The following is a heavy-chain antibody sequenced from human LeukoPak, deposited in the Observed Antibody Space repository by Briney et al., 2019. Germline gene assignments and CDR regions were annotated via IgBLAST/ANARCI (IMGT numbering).Heavy chain of an antibody. CDR3: ARYGRAGYDFWSGYAFDY. CDR1: GGSISSYY. CDR2: IYYSGST. V-gene: IGHV4-59*01. J-gene: IGHJ4*02. Sequence: PSETLSLTCTVSGGSISSYYWSWIRQPPGKGLEWIGYIYYSGSTNYNPSLKSRVTISVDTSKNQFSLKLSSVTAADTAVYYCARYGRAGYDFWSGYAFDYWGQGTLVTVSS. D-gene: IGHD3-3*01.